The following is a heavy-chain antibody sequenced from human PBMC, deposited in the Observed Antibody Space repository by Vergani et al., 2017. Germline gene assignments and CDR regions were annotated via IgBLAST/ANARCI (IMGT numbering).Heavy chain of an antibody. CDR1: GGTFSSYA. CDR3: ARRGSYGYQDYYYYYGMDG. D-gene: IGHD5-18*01. J-gene: IGHJ6*04. Sequence: QVQLVQSGAEVKKPGSSVKVSCKASGGTFSSYAISWVRQAPGQGLEWMGGIIPIFGIANYAQKFQGRVTITADKSTSTAYMELSSLRSEDTAVYYCARRGSYGYQDYYYYYGMDGWSEGTTVTVSS. V-gene: IGHV1-69*17. CDR2: IIPIFGIA.